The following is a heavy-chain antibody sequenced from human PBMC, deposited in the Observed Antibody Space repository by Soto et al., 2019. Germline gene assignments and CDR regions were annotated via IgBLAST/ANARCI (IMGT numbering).Heavy chain of an antibody. Sequence: GGSLRLSCAASGFTFSCYSMNWVRQAPGKGLEWVSSISSSSSYIYYADSVKGRFTISRDNAKNSLYLQMNSLRAEDTAVYYCARDFYDFWSGYYSNYYGMDVWGQGTTVTVSS. J-gene: IGHJ6*02. D-gene: IGHD3-3*01. V-gene: IGHV3-21*01. CDR1: GFTFSCYS. CDR2: ISSSSSYI. CDR3: ARDFYDFWSGYYSNYYGMDV.